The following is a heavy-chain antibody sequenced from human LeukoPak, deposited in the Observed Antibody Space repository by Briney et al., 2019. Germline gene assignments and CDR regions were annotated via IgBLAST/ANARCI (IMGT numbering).Heavy chain of an antibody. CDR2: ISGDAGRT. CDR3: AKDIHERGYPEY. Sequence: PGGSLRLSCAASGYTFDDYAMHWVRQAPGKGLEWVSLISGDAGRTFYADSVKGRFTISRDNRENSLYLQMNSLRTEDTASYYCAKDIHERGYPEYWGQGTLVTVSS. CDR1: GYTFDDYA. V-gene: IGHV3-43*02. D-gene: IGHD3-22*01. J-gene: IGHJ4*02.